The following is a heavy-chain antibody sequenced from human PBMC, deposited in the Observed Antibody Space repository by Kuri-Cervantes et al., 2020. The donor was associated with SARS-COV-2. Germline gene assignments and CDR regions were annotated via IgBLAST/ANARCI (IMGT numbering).Heavy chain of an antibody. CDR1: GGSISSYY. J-gene: IGHJ6*02. CDR3: ARDGRAITIFGVVTTGGMDV. Sequence: SETLSLTCTVSGGSISSYYWSWIRQPPGKGLEWIGYIYYSGSTNYNPSLKSRVTISVDTSKNRFSLKLSSVTAADTAVYYCARDGRAITIFGVVTTGGMDVWGQGTTVTVSS. CDR2: IYYSGST. V-gene: IGHV4-59*12. D-gene: IGHD3-3*01.